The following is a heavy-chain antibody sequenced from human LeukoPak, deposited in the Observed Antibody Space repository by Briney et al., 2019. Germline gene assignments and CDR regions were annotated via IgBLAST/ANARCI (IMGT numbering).Heavy chain of an antibody. J-gene: IGHJ4*02. Sequence: GGSLRLSCVASGFTFSGNAMSWVRQAPGKGLEWVSGISGTGGSTYYADSVKGRFTIYRDNSKNTLYLQMNSLRAEDTAVYYCAKGGLGAGKRVPFDYWGQGTLVTVSS. V-gene: IGHV3-23*01. D-gene: IGHD4/OR15-4a*01. CDR1: GFTFSGNA. CDR2: ISGTGGST. CDR3: AKGGLGAGKRVPFDY.